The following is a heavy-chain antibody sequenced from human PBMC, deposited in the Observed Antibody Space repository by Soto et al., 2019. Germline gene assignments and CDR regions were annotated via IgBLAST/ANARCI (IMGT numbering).Heavy chain of an antibody. Sequence: QVQLVESGGGVFQPGTSLRLSCAASGFTFSRYGFHWVRQAPGKGLEWVAVIWYDGSQKFYADSVRGRFIISRDDSKNTLYLQMNGLRAEDTAVYYCARDLGHFSLGSAYFDYWGQGTLVSFSS. V-gene: IGHV3-33*01. CDR3: ARDLGHFSLGSAYFDY. CDR2: IWYDGSQK. CDR1: GFTFSRYG. D-gene: IGHD3-10*01. J-gene: IGHJ4*02.